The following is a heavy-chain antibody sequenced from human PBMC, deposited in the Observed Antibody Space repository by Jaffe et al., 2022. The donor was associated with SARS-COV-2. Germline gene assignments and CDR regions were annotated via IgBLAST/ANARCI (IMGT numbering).Heavy chain of an antibody. CDR1: GFSLTTPGLG. CDR3: ARAFHRNDPYFDY. V-gene: IGHV2-5*02. Sequence: QITLKESGPTLVKPTQTLTLTCTFSGFSLTTPGLGVGWIRQPPGKALEWLALIYWDDDKRYSPSLMSRLTIFKDASRSQVVLIMTNMDPVDTAAYYCARAFHRNDPYFDYWGPGSLVTVSS. CDR2: IYWDDDK. D-gene: IGHD1-1*01. J-gene: IGHJ4*02.